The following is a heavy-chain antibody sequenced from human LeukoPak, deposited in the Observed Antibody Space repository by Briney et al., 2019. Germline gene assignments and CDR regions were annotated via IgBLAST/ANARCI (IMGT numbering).Heavy chain of an antibody. D-gene: IGHD3-16*01. CDR2: VYHTGDT. CDR3: TRGGTDALSY. J-gene: IGHJ4*02. CDR1: GDSISSSHW. V-gene: IGHV4-4*02. Sequence: PSETLSLTCAVSGDSISSSHWWSWVRQPPGKGLEWIGEVYHTGDTNYNPSLKSRITISVDKSKNQFSLKLTSVTAADTAVYYCTRGGTDALSYWGQGTLVTVSS.